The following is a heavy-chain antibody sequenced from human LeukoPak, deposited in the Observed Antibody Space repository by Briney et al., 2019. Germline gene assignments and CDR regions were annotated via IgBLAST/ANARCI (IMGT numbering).Heavy chain of an antibody. V-gene: IGHV4-59*01. J-gene: IGHJ6*02. CDR1: GGSISSYY. CDR2: IYYSGST. D-gene: IGHD2-2*01. Sequence: SETLSLTCTVSGGSISSYYWSWIRQPPGKGLEWIGYIYYSGSTNYNPSLKSRVTISVDTSKNQFSLKLSSVTAADTAVYYCARGRPAALPYYYGMDVWGQGTTVTVSS. CDR3: ARGRPAALPYYYGMDV.